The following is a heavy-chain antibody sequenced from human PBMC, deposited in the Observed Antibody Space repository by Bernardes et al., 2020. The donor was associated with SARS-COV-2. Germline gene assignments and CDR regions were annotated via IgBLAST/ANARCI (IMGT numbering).Heavy chain of an antibody. D-gene: IGHD3-10*01. CDR2: IYYVGIS. CDR1: GASITSHY. V-gene: IGHV4-59*08. J-gene: IGHJ6*02. CDR3: ARHLVRGVIDGMDV. Sequence: SETLSLTCTVSGASITSHYWSWVRQTPGKGLEWIGFIYYVGISNYNPSLKSRATISVDTSKNQTSLTLTSVTASDTAVYYCARHLVRGVIDGMDVWGQGTTVTVSS.